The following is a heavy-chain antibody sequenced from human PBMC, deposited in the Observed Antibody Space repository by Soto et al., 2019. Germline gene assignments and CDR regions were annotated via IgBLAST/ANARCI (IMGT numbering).Heavy chain of an antibody. CDR1: GFTFSSYW. CDR2: ISSSSSYI. Sequence: GGSLILSCAAYGFTFSSYWMHWVRQAPGKGLEWVSSISSSSSYIYYADSVKGRFTISRDNAKNSLYLQMNSLRAEDTAVYYCARVQDRSPYYWGQGTLVTVSS. D-gene: IGHD3-22*01. V-gene: IGHV3-21*01. CDR3: ARVQDRSPYY. J-gene: IGHJ4*02.